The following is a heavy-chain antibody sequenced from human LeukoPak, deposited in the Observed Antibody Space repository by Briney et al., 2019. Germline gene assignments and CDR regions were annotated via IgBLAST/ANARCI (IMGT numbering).Heavy chain of an antibody. Sequence: SETLSLTCAVYGGSFSGYYWSWIRQPPGKGLEWIGEINHSGSTNYNPSLKSRVTLSVDTSKNQFSLKLSSVTAADTAVYYCARSSYSSSWYLPPSRAGRKENWFDPWGQGTLVTVSS. D-gene: IGHD6-13*01. CDR2: INHSGST. J-gene: IGHJ5*02. V-gene: IGHV4-34*01. CDR1: GGSFSGYY. CDR3: ARSSYSSSWYLPPSRAGRKENWFDP.